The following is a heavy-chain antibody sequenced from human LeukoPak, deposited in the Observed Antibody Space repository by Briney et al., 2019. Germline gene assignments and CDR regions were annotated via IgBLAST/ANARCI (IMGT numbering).Heavy chain of an antibody. V-gene: IGHV3-30*02. D-gene: IGHD3-16*01. CDR1: GFTVSSYC. J-gene: IGHJ3*02. CDR3: AKDGFVGEDAFDI. Sequence: PGGSLRLSCAASGFTVSSYCMHWVRQAPGKGLEWVAFIRYDGSNKYYADSVKGRFTISRDNSKNTLYLQMNSLRAEDTAVYYCAKDGFVGEDAFDIWGQGTMVTVSS. CDR2: IRYDGSNK.